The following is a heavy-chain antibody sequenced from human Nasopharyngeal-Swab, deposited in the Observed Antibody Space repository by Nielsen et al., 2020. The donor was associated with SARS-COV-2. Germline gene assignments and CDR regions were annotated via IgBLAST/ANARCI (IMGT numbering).Heavy chain of an antibody. J-gene: IGHJ4*02. Sequence: GESLKISCAVSGFTFSTFWMTWVRQAPGKGLEWVANIKEDGSQKYYLDSVKGRFTISRDNAKNSLYLQMNSLRAEGTAIYFCARAVAGATDYWGQGTLVTVSS. V-gene: IGHV3-7*03. D-gene: IGHD1-26*01. CDR2: IKEDGSQK. CDR1: GFTFSTFW. CDR3: ARAVAGATDY.